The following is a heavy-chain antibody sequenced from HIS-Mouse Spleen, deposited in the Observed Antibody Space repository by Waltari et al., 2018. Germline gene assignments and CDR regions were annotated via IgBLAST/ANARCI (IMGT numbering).Heavy chain of an antibody. CDR1: GFTFSSHR. V-gene: IGHV3-21*01. D-gene: IGHD6-13*01. Sequence: EVQLVESGGGLVKPGGSLRLTCAASGFTFSSHRMNWVRQAPGKGLEWVSSISSSSIYIYYADSGKGRFTISRDNAKNSLYLQMNSLRAEDTAVYYCARVAAAVYNWFDPWGQGTLVTVSS. CDR3: ARVAAAVYNWFDP. CDR2: ISSSSIYI. J-gene: IGHJ5*02.